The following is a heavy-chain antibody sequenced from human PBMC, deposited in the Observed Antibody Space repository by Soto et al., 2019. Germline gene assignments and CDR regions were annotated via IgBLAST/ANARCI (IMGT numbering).Heavy chain of an antibody. CDR2: ISSSSSYI. V-gene: IGHV3-21*01. J-gene: IGHJ6*02. D-gene: IGHD1-26*01. Sequence: EVQLVESGGGLVKPGGSLRLSCAASGFTFSSYSMNWVRQAPGKGLEWVSSISSSSSYIYYADSVKGRFTISRDNAKNSLYLQMNSLIAEDTAVYYCARDRVILGATTHYYYGMDVWGQGTTVTVSS. CDR3: ARDRVILGATTHYYYGMDV. CDR1: GFTFSSYS.